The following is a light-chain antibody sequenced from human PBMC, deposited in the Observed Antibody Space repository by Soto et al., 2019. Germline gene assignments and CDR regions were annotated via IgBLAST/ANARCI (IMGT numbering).Light chain of an antibody. CDR1: SSDFGGYNV. V-gene: IGLV2-23*03. Sequence: QSALTQPASVSGSPGQSITISCSGTSSDFGGYNVVSWYQQHPGKAPKIILYEGTKRPSGVSNRFSGSKSGNAASLTISGLQSEDEADDYCCSYAYTSTFLVVFGGGTKLTVL. CDR3: CSYAYTSTFLVV. CDR2: EGT. J-gene: IGLJ3*02.